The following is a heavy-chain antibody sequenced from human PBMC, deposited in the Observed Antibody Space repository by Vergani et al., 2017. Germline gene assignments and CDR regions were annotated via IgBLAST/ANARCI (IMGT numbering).Heavy chain of an antibody. V-gene: IGHV1-69*08. J-gene: IGHJ6*03. D-gene: IGHD6-13*01. Sequence: QVQLVQSGAEVKKPGSSVKVSCKASGGTFSSYTISWVRQAPGQGLEWMGRIIPILGIANYAQKFQGRVTITAERPTSTDYMGQSSLRSEDTAVYHCAREYSSSGSYYYYNYMDVWGKGSTVTVSS. CDR2: IIPILGIA. CDR1: GGTFSSYT. CDR3: AREYSSSGSYYYYNYMDV.